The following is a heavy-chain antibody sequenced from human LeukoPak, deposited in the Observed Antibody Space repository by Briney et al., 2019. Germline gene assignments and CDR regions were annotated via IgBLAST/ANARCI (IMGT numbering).Heavy chain of an antibody. V-gene: IGHV3-11*06. CDR1: GFTFSDNY. J-gene: IGHJ4*02. CDR3: ARDLYDSGAYSSPIDY. CDR2: ISGSSSYT. D-gene: IGHD3-22*01. Sequence: GGSLRLSCAASGFTFSDNYMSWIRQAPGKGLEWVSYISGSSSYTNYADSVKGRFTISRDNAKNSLYLQMNSLRAEDTAVYYCARDLYDSGAYSSPIDYWGQGTLVTVSS.